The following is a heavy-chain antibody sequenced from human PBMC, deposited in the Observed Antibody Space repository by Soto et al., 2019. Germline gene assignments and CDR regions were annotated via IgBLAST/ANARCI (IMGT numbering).Heavy chain of an antibody. Sequence: LRLSCAASGFTVSSNYMGWVRQAPGKGLEWVSVIYSGGSTYYADSVKGRFTISRDNSKNTLYLQMNSLRAEDTAVYYCARYIAAAGLDPWGQGTLVTVSS. V-gene: IGHV3-53*01. D-gene: IGHD6-13*01. CDR3: ARYIAAAGLDP. CDR2: IYSGGST. CDR1: GFTVSSNY. J-gene: IGHJ5*02.